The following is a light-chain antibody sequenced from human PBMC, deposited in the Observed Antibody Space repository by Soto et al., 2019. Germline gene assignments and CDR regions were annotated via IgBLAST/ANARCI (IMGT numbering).Light chain of an antibody. Sequence: QSVLTQPPSASGTPGQRVTISCSGSSSNIGSNYVYWYQQLPGTAPKLLIYMNNQRPSGVPDRFSGSKSGTSASLAISGRRSEDEADYYCAAWDDSMSGSVFGGGTKLTVL. CDR3: AAWDDSMSGSV. CDR2: MNN. V-gene: IGLV1-47*01. CDR1: SSNIGSNY. J-gene: IGLJ3*02.